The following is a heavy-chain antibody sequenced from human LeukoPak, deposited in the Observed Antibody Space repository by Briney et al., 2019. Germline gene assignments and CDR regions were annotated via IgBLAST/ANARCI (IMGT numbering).Heavy chain of an antibody. J-gene: IGHJ3*02. D-gene: IGHD1-26*01. CDR2: INPSGGST. CDR1: GYTFTSYY. Sequence: ASVKVSCKASGYTFTSYYMHWVRQAPGQGVEWMGMINPSGGSTSYAQKFQGRVTITRDTSTSTDYMEMSRLRAEGTAVYYCARHEVGATENAFDIWGQGTMVTVSS. CDR3: ARHEVGATENAFDI. V-gene: IGHV1-46*03.